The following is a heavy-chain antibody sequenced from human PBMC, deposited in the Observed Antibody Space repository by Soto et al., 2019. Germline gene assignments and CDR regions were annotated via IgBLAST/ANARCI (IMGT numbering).Heavy chain of an antibody. V-gene: IGHV4-34*01. D-gene: IGHD6-6*01. Sequence: PSETLSLTCAVYGGSFSGYYWSWIRQPPGKGLEWIGEINHSGSTNYNPSLKSRVTISVDTSKNQFSLKLSSVTAADTAVYYCARGAEYSSSSLAANYGMDVWGQGTTVTVSS. CDR1: GGSFSGYY. J-gene: IGHJ6*02. CDR2: INHSGST. CDR3: ARGAEYSSSSLAANYGMDV.